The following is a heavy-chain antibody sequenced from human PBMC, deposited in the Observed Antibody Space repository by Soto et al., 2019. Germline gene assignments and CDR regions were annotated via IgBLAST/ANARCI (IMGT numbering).Heavy chain of an antibody. D-gene: IGHD3-22*01. CDR3: ARASYDSSGSSFDY. CDR2: VNPSGGST. Sequence: GASVKVSCKASGYLFTAYSMHWVRLAPGQGLEWMGVVNPSGGSTKYAQNFQGRVTMTTDTSTSTAYMELRSLRSDDTAVYYCARASYDSSGSSFDYWGQGTLVTVSS. J-gene: IGHJ4*02. V-gene: IGHV1-46*01. CDR1: GYLFTAYS.